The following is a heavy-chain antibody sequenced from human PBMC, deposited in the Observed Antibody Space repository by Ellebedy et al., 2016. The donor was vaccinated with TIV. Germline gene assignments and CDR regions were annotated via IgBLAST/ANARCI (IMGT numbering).Heavy chain of an antibody. CDR3: ANSMISDKSHFDGSYNFGDF. Sequence: SETLSLTCVVSGGSISSGDYVWSWIRLPPGKGLEWIGHISHSGSTYYSPSLRSRVTMSIDRSKTQFSLNLSSVTAADTAVYYCANSMISDKSHFDGSYNFGDFWGQGTLVTVTS. CDR2: ISHSGST. J-gene: IGHJ4*02. CDR1: GGSISSGDYV. V-gene: IGHV4-30-2*01. D-gene: IGHD3-16*01.